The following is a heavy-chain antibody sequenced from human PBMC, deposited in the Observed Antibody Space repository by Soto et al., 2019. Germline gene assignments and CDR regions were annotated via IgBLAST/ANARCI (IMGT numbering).Heavy chain of an antibody. D-gene: IGHD3-10*01. J-gene: IGHJ4*02. CDR3: ARGRLWSFDF. CDR2: IDSSSSVI. CDR1: GFTFSIYS. V-gene: IGHV3-48*02. Sequence: GGSLRLSCAGSGFTFSIYSMTWVRQAPGKGLEWVSYIDSSSSVIYYADSVKGRFTISRDNAKNSLYLQMNSLRDEDTAVYYCARGRLWSFDFWGQGTLVTVSS.